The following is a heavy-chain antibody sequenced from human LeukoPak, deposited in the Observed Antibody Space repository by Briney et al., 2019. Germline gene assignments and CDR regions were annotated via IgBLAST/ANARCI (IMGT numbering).Heavy chain of an antibody. Sequence: SETLSLTCTVSGGSISSGDDYWSWIRQPPGKGLEWIGYIFDSGTTYYNPSLKSRATISVDTSKNQFSLKLSSVTAADTTVYYCARGPQVAIFGVVRPYYCYMGVWGKGTTVTVSS. V-gene: IGHV4-30-4*01. D-gene: IGHD3-3*01. CDR2: IFDSGTT. CDR1: GGSISSGDDY. CDR3: ARGPQVAIFGVVRPYYCYMGV. J-gene: IGHJ6*03.